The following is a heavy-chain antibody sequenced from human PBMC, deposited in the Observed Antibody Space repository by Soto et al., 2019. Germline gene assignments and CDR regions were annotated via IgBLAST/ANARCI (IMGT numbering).Heavy chain of an antibody. V-gene: IGHV3-23*01. CDR1: GFTFSSYA. Sequence: EVQLLESGGGLVQPGGSLRLSCAASGFTFSSYAMSWVRQAPGKGLEWVSAISGSGGSTYYADSVKGRFTISRDNSKNTRYLQMNSLRAEDTAVYYCAKGDRISMVRGVIISYFDHWGQGTLVTVSS. CDR3: AKGDRISMVRGVIISYFDH. CDR2: ISGSGGST. J-gene: IGHJ4*02. D-gene: IGHD3-10*01.